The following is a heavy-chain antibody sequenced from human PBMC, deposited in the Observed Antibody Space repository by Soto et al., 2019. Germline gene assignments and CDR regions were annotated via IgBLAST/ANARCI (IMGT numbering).Heavy chain of an antibody. CDR2: ISGSGGST. V-gene: IGHV3-23*01. J-gene: IGHJ5*02. CDR3: ASTAMAPVGGFDP. Sequence: GGSLRLSCAASGFTFSSYAMSWVRQAPGKGLEWVSAISGSGGSTYYADSVKGRFTISRDNSKNTLYLQMNGLRAEGTAVYYCASTAMAPVGGFDPWGQGTLVTVSS. CDR1: GFTFSSYA. D-gene: IGHD5-18*01.